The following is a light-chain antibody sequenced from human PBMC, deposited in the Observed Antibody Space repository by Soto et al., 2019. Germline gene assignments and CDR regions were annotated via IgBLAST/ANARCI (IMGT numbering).Light chain of an antibody. J-gene: IGKJ2*01. V-gene: IGKV3-20*01. CDR2: GVS. Sequence: EIVLTQSPGTLSLSPGESVTLSCRASQSVSSNFLAWYQQKPGQAPRLLIYGVSSRATGIPDRFSGSGSGTDFTLTISRLEPEDFAVYYCQQYGFSQYTFGQGTKLEI. CDR3: QQYGFSQYT. CDR1: QSVSSNF.